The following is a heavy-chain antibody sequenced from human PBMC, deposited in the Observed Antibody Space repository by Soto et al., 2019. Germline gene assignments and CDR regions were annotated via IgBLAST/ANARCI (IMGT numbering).Heavy chain of an antibody. Sequence: EASVKVSCKASGGTFSSYAISWVRQAPGQGLEWMGGIIPIFGTANYAQKFQGRVTITADESTSTAYMELSSLRSEDTAVYYCARDLERDYYDSSGSPDYWGQGTLVTVSS. CDR1: GGTFSSYA. D-gene: IGHD3-22*01. CDR2: IIPIFGTA. CDR3: ARDLERDYYDSSGSPDY. V-gene: IGHV1-69*13. J-gene: IGHJ4*02.